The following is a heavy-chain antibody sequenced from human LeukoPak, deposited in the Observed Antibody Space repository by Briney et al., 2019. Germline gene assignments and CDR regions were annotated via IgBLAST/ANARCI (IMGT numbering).Heavy chain of an antibody. V-gene: IGHV4-34*01. J-gene: IGHJ4*02. D-gene: IGHD2-15*01. CDR1: GGSFSGYY. Sequence: SETLSLTCAVYGGSFSGYYWSWIRQPPGKGLEWIGEINHSGSTNYNPSLKSRVTISVDTSKNQFSLKLSSVTAADTAVYYCARGGNYCSGGSCYTREFDYWGQGTLVTVSS. CDR3: ARGGNYCSGGSCYTREFDY. CDR2: INHSGST.